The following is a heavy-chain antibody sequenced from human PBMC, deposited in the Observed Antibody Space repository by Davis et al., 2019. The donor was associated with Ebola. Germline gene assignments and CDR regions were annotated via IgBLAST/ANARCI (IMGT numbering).Heavy chain of an antibody. CDR2: INHSGST. D-gene: IGHD3-22*01. V-gene: IGHV4-39*07. Sequence: SETLSLTCTVSGGSISTGNYYWSWIRQPPGKGLEWIGEINHSGSTNYNPSLKSRVTISVDTSKNQFSLKLSSVTAADTAVYYCARVISGYPYYYYGMDVWGKGTTVTVSS. J-gene: IGHJ6*04. CDR1: GGSISTGNYY. CDR3: ARVISGYPYYYYGMDV.